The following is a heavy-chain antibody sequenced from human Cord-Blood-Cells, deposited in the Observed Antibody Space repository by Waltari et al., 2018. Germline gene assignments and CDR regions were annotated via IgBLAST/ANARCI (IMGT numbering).Heavy chain of an antibody. D-gene: IGHD6-13*01. J-gene: IGHJ5*02. V-gene: IGHV1-2*04. CDR1: GYTFTGYY. Sequence: QVPLVQSGAEVKKPGASVKVSCKASGYTFTGYYMHWVRQAPGQGLEWMGWINPNSGGTNYAQKFQGWVTMTRDTSISTAYMELSRLRSDDTAVYYCARAYSSSWYKVNWFDPWGQGTLVTVSS. CDR3: ARAYSSSWYKVNWFDP. CDR2: INPNSGGT.